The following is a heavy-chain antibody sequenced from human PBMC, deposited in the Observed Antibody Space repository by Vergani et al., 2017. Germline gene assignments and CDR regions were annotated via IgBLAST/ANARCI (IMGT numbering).Heavy chain of an antibody. Sequence: QVQLQQWGAGLLKPSETLSLTCAVYGGSFSGYYWSWIRQPPGKGLEWIGEINHSGSTNYNPSLKSRVTISVDTSKNQFSLKLSSVTAADTAVYYCARHRPRSGYSGYAPNGWFDPWGQGTLVTVSS. D-gene: IGHD5-12*01. CDR2: INHSGST. CDR3: ARHRPRSGYSGYAPNGWFDP. V-gene: IGHV4-34*01. CDR1: GGSFSGYY. J-gene: IGHJ5*02.